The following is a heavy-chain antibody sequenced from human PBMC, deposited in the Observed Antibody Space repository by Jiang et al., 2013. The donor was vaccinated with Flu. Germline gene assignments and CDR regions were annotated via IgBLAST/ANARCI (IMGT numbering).Heavy chain of an antibody. J-gene: IGHJ5*02. CDR2: IYPDDSQA. CDR3: ARLVGDCRRNNCGFERHWFDP. CDR1: GYDFYGYW. D-gene: IGHD2-15*01. Sequence: EVKKPGESLKISCKGFGYDFYGYWIGWVRQMPGKGLEWMGIIYPDDSQARYSPSFQGQVTMSADKSISTAYLQWSSLKASDSAMYFCARLVGDCRRNNCGFERHWFDPWGQGTLVTVSS. V-gene: IGHV5-51*01.